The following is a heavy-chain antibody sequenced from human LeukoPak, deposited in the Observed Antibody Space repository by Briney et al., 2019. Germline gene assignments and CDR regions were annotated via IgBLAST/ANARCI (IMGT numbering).Heavy chain of an antibody. CDR3: ARGPYYYDSSGYFY. Sequence: KPSETLSLTCAVYGGSFSGYYWSWLRQPPGKGLEWIGEINHSGSTNYNPSLKSRVTISVDTSKNQFSLKLSSVTAADTAVYYCARGPYYYDSSGYFYWGQGTLVTVSS. J-gene: IGHJ4*02. CDR1: GGSFSGYY. D-gene: IGHD3-22*01. CDR2: INHSGST. V-gene: IGHV4-34*01.